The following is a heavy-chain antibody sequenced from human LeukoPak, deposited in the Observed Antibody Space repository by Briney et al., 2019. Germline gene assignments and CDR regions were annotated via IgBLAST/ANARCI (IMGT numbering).Heavy chain of an antibody. V-gene: IGHV4-4*02. Sequence: PSGTLSLTCAVSGGSISSSNWWSWVRQPPGKGLEWIGEIYHSGSTNYNPSLKSRVTISVDKSKNQFSLKLSSVTAADTAVYYCARTSNTEDYDFWSGYYWYYYYYMDVWGKGTTVTVSS. CDR1: GGSISSSNW. D-gene: IGHD3-3*01. CDR2: IYHSGST. J-gene: IGHJ6*03. CDR3: ARTSNTEDYDFWSGYYWYYYYYMDV.